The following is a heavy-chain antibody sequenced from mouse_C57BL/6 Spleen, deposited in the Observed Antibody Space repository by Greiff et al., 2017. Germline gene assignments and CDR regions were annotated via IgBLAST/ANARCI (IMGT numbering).Heavy chain of an antibody. CDR3: ARLDGNYNYAIDY. Sequence: QVQLQQPGAELVRPGSSVKLSCKASGYTFTSYWMHWVKQRPIQGLEWIGNIDPSDSETHYNQKFKDKATLTVDKSSSTAYMQLSSLTSEDSAVYYCARLDGNYNYAIDYWGQGASVTVSS. D-gene: IGHD2-1*01. J-gene: IGHJ4*01. CDR2: IDPSDSET. V-gene: IGHV1-52*01. CDR1: GYTFTSYW.